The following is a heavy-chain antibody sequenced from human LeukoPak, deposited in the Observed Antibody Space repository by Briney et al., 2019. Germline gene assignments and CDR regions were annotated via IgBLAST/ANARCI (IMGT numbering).Heavy chain of an antibody. V-gene: IGHV3-33*06. CDR3: AKALPQFAIFGVVISHYYYYYGMDV. CDR1: GFTFSSYG. CDR2: IWYDGSNK. Sequence: GGSLRLSCAASGFTFSSYGMHWVRQAPGKGLEWVAVIWYDGSNKYYADSVKGRFTISRDNSKSTLYLQMNSLRAEDAAVYYCAKALPQFAIFGVVISHYYYYYGMDVWGQGTTVTVSS. J-gene: IGHJ6*02. D-gene: IGHD3-3*01.